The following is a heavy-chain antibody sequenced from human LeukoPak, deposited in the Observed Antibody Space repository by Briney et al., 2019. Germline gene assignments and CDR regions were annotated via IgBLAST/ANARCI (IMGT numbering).Heavy chain of an antibody. CDR2: IYSGGTT. Sequence: PGGSLRLSCAASGFTVSSNYMSWVRQAPGKGLEWVSVIYSGGTTNYADSVKGRFTIPRDNSKNTLYLQMNSLKTEDTAVYYCTTQLWLFWGQGTLVTVSS. CDR3: TTQLWLF. D-gene: IGHD5-18*01. V-gene: IGHV3-53*01. J-gene: IGHJ4*02. CDR1: GFTVSSNY.